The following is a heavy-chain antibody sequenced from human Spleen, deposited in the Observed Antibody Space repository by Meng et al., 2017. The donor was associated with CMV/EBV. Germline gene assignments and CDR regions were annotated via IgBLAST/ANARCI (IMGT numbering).Heavy chain of an antibody. CDR1: GDTFSSYA. J-gene: IGHJ3*01. CDR3: AKAGGGAFDS. D-gene: IGHD3-10*01. CDR2: IIPMLGTV. Sequence: SVKVSCKASGDTFSSYAITWVRLAPGQGLEWMGGIIPMLGTVKYAQDFEGRVTITTDESITTAYMELASLRSEDTAIYYCAKAGGGAFDSWGQGTKVTVSS. V-gene: IGHV1-69*05.